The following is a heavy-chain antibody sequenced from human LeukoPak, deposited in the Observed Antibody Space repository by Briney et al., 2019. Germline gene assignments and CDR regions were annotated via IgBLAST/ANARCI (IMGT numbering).Heavy chain of an antibody. CDR3: ARAYGRSSPWGL. J-gene: IGHJ4*02. V-gene: IGHV4-59*01. CDR2: FYSSGNS. CDR1: GGSISGYY. D-gene: IGHD3-10*01. Sequence: SETLSLTCTVSGGSISGYYWSWIRQAPGKGLEWIGYFYSSGNSNYNPSLKSRVTISGDSSKSQLSLRVTSVTAADPAVYYCARAYGRSSPWGLWGQGTLVTVSS.